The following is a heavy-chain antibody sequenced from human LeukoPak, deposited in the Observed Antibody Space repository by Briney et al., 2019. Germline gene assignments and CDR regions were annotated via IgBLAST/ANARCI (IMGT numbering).Heavy chain of an antibody. D-gene: IGHD2-2*01. V-gene: IGHV1-18*01. CDR3: ARDRCSSTSCYPFDP. CDR1: GYTFTRYG. Sequence: ASVKVSCKASGYTFTRYGISWVRQAPGQGLEWMGWISAYNGNTNYAQKLQGRVTMTTDTSTSTAYMELRSLRSDDTAVYYCARDRCSSTSCYPFDPWGQGTLVTVSS. CDR2: ISAYNGNT. J-gene: IGHJ5*02.